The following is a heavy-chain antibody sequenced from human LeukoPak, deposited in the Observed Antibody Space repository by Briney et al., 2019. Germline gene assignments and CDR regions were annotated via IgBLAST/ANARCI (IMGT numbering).Heavy chain of an antibody. CDR1: GGSFSGYY. CDR2: INHSGST. Sequence: SETLSLTCAVYGGSFSGYYWSWIRQPPGKGLEWIGEINHSGSTNYSPSLKSRVTISVDTSKNQFSPKLSSVTAADTAVYYCARRPSVLGYCSSTSCYAWFDPWGQGTLVTVSS. D-gene: IGHD2-2*01. CDR3: ARRPSVLGYCSSTSCYAWFDP. V-gene: IGHV4-34*01. J-gene: IGHJ5*02.